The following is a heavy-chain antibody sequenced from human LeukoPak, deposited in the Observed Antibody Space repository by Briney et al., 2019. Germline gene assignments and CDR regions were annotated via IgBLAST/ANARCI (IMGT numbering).Heavy chain of an antibody. J-gene: IGHJ4*02. CDR1: GDSVSSNSAA. CDR2: TYYRSKWYN. CDR3: ARAGAANERARFDY. Sequence: SQTLSLTCAISGDSVSSNSAAWNWIRQSPSRGLEWLGRTYYRSKWYNDYAASVKSRITINPDTSKNQFSLQLNSVTPEDTAVYYCARAGAANERARFDYWGQGTLVTVSS. D-gene: IGHD6-13*01. V-gene: IGHV6-1*01.